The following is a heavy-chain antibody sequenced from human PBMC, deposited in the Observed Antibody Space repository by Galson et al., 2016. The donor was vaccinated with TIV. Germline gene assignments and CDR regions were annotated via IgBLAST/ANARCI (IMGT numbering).Heavy chain of an antibody. J-gene: IGHJ4*02. CDR3: APNDQGSLNQPFDY. Sequence: SVKVSCKASGYTFKDYSIHWVRQAPGHGLEWMGGIKPNFGGTIFAQKFQGRVTMTGDESINTAFVELSNLRSDDTAVYYCAPNDQGSLNQPFDYGGQGTLATV. D-gene: IGHD3-10*01. V-gene: IGHV1-2*02. CDR1: GYTFKDYS. CDR2: IKPNFGGT.